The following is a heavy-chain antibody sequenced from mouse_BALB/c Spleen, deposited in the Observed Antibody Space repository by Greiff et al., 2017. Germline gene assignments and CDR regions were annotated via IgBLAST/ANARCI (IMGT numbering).Heavy chain of an antibody. CDR2: ISSGGSYT. V-gene: IGHV5-6-4*01. J-gene: IGHJ2*01. CDR1: GFTFSSYT. Sequence: EVKLVESGGGLVKPGGSLKLSCAASGFTFSSYTMSWVRQTPEKRLEWVATISSGGSYTYYPDSVKGRFTISRDNAKNTLYLQMSSLKSEDTAMYYCTREDGYYAYWGQGTTLTVSS. D-gene: IGHD2-3*01. CDR3: TREDGYYAY.